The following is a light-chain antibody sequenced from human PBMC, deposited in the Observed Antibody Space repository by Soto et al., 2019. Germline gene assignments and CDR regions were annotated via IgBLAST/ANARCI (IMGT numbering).Light chain of an antibody. CDR3: QVWDISSNHVV. V-gene: IGLV3-21*04. J-gene: IGLJ2*01. CDR1: NIGSKS. Sequence: SYELTQPPSVSVAPGKTARITWGGNNIGSKSVHWYQQKAGQAPILAMYYDSDRPSGIPERFSGSNSGNTATLTISTVEAGDEADYYCQVWDISSNHVVFGGGTKLTVL. CDR2: YDS.